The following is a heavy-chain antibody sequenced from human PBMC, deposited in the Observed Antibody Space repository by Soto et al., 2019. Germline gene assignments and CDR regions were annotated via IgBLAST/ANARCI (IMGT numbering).Heavy chain of an antibody. Sequence: QVQLVESGGGVVQPGRSLRLSCAASGFTFSTYAMHWVRRAPGKGLEWMAVMSYDGSNKYYADSVKGRFTIARDNSKNTLYLQMNSLRPEDTALYYCARYGGAYWGQGTLVIVCS. CDR3: ARYGGAY. J-gene: IGHJ4*02. V-gene: IGHV3-30-3*01. D-gene: IGHD3-16*01. CDR1: GFTFSTYA. CDR2: MSYDGSNK.